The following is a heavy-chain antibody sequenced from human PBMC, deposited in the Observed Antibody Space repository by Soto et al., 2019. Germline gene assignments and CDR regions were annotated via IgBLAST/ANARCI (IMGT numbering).Heavy chain of an antibody. Sequence: ASVKVSCKASGFTFTSSAMQWVRQARGQRLEWIGWIVVGSGNTNYAQKFQERVTITRDMSTSTAYMELSSLRSEDTAVYYCAADNGSGSYIFDYWGQGTLVTVSS. V-gene: IGHV1-58*02. CDR1: GFTFTSSA. CDR3: AADNGSGSYIFDY. J-gene: IGHJ4*02. D-gene: IGHD3-10*01. CDR2: IVVGSGNT.